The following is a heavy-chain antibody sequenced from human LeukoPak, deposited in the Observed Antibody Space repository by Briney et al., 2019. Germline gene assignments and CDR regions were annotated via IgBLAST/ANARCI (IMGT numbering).Heavy chain of an antibody. CDR3: ARMDCSSTSCYLDY. J-gene: IGHJ4*02. D-gene: IGHD2-2*01. V-gene: IGHV4-59*01. Sequence: PSETLSLTCTVSGGSISSSDWSWIRQPPGKGLEWIVYIYNTGSSNYKSSLKSRLTTSVDTSKNQFSLKLSSVTAADTAVYYCARMDCSSTSCYLDYWGQGTLVTVSS. CDR1: GGSISSSD. CDR2: IYNTGSS.